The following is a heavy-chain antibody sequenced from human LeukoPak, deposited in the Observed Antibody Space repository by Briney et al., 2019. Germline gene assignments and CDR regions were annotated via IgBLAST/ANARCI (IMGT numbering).Heavy chain of an antibody. D-gene: IGHD3-10*01. Sequence: SETLSLTCTFSGGSISSYYWSWIRQPPGKGLEWIGHIYYRGSTNYNPSLKSRVTISVDTSKNQFSLRLSSVTAADTAVYYCARGPGGSGTRPPYTFYYGMDVWGQGTTVTVSS. CDR1: GGSISSYY. CDR2: IYYRGST. V-gene: IGHV4-59*08. CDR3: ARGPGGSGTRPPYTFYYGMDV. J-gene: IGHJ6*02.